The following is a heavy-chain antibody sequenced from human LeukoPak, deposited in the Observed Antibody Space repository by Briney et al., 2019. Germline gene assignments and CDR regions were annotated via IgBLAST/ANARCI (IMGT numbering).Heavy chain of an antibody. J-gene: IGHJ6*03. Sequence: GGSLRLSCVGSGFPFSDYTINWVRQAPGKGLEWVSSLSSRGSTMHYAASVKGRFTISRDDTRNSLFLQMDGLRAEDTATYYCARDTGIFGVVTTSYYYYYMDVWGKGTTVTVSS. CDR3: ARDTGIFGVVTTSYYYYYMDV. CDR2: LSSRGSTM. D-gene: IGHD3-3*01. V-gene: IGHV3-48*04. CDR1: GFPFSDYT.